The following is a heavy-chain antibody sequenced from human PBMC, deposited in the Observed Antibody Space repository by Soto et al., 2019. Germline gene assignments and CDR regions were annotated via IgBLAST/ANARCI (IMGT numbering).Heavy chain of an antibody. J-gene: IGHJ4*02. Sequence: QVQLVESGGGVVQPGRSLRLSCAASGFTFSSYGMHWVRQAPGKGLEWVAVISYDGSNKYYADSVKGRFTISRDNSKNTLYLQMNSLRAEDTAVYYCAKALSEPITGTLVIGYWGQGTLVTVSS. CDR1: GFTFSSYG. V-gene: IGHV3-30*18. CDR3: AKALSEPITGTLVIGY. D-gene: IGHD1-7*01. CDR2: ISYDGSNK.